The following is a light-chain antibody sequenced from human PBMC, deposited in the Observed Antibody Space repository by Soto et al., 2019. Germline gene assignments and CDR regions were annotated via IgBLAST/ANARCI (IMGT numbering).Light chain of an antibody. Sequence: PGERAILSCRASQSVGTYLAWYQQKPGQAPRLLIYDASNRATGIPAGFGGSGSGTDFTLTINSLEPEDFAVYYCQQRSNWPGTFGPGTKVDIK. CDR3: QQRSNWPGT. V-gene: IGKV3-11*01. J-gene: IGKJ3*01. CDR2: DAS. CDR1: QSVGTY.